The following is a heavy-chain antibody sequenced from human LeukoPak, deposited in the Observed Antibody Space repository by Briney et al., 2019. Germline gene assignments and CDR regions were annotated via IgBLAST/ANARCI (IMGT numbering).Heavy chain of an antibody. CDR2: ISSSSSYI. Sequence: PGGSLRLSCAASGFTFSSYSMNWVRQAPGKGLEWVSSISSSSSYIYYADSVKGRFTISRDNAKNSLYLQMNSLRAEDTAVYYCARAGSRVEDYGGYYYYGMDVWGQGTTVTVSS. CDR3: ARAGSRVEDYGGYYYYGMDV. J-gene: IGHJ6*02. V-gene: IGHV3-21*01. CDR1: GFTFSSYS. D-gene: IGHD4-23*01.